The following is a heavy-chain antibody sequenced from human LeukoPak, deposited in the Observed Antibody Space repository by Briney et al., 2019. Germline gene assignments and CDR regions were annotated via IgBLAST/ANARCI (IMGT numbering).Heavy chain of an antibody. J-gene: IGHJ4*02. CDR1: GFTFSTYG. CDR2: IKSKTDGGTT. CDR3: TTPYYYGSGSFGY. Sequence: PGGSLRLSCAASGFTFSTYGMSWVRQAPGKGLEWVGRIKSKTDGGTTDYAAPVKGRFTISRDDSKNTLYLQMNSLKTEDTAVYYCTTPYYYGSGSFGYWGQGTLVTVSS. V-gene: IGHV3-15*01. D-gene: IGHD3-10*01.